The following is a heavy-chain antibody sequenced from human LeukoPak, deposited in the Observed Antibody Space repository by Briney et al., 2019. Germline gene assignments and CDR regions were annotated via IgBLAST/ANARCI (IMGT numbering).Heavy chain of an antibody. CDR2: ISSSSSYI. D-gene: IGHD6-13*01. Sequence: PGGSLRLSCAASGFTFSSYSMNWVRPAPGKGLEWVSSISSSSSYIYYADSVKGRFTISRDNAKNSLYLQMNSLRAEDTAVYYCARVIAAATIDYWGQGTLVTVSS. CDR1: GFTFSSYS. CDR3: ARVIAAATIDY. V-gene: IGHV3-21*01. J-gene: IGHJ4*02.